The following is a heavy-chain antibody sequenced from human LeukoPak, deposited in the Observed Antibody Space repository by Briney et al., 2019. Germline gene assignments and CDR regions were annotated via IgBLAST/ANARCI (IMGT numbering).Heavy chain of an antibody. D-gene: IGHD3-10*01. CDR3: ARGLVGDFGELWGNWFDP. CDR1: GFTFSSYE. CDR2: ISSSGSTI. V-gene: IGHV3-48*03. Sequence: GGSLRLSRAASGFTFSSYEMNWVRQAPGKGLEWVSYISSSGSTIYYADSVKGRFTISRDNAKNSLYLQMNSLRAEDTAVYYCARGLVGDFGELWGNWFDPWGQGTLVTVSS. J-gene: IGHJ5*02.